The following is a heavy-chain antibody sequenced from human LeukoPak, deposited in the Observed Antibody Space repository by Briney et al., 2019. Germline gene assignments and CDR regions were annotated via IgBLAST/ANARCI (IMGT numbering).Heavy chain of an antibody. CDR1: GFTVSSNY. CDR2: IYSGGSI. J-gene: IGHJ4*02. CDR3: ARVPYRYSGYERHY. D-gene: IGHD5-12*01. Sequence: GGSLRFSCAASGFTVSSNYMSWVRQAPGKGLEWVSVIYSGGSIYYADSVKGRFTISRDNSKNTLYLQMNSLRAEDTAVYYCARVPYRYSGYERHYWGQGTLVTVSS. V-gene: IGHV3-53*01.